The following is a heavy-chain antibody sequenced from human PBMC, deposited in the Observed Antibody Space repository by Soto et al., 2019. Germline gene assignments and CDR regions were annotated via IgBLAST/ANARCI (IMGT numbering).Heavy chain of an antibody. Sequence: SETLSLTCTVSGGSISSSYYWGWIRQPPGKGLEWIGSIYYSGSTNYNPSLKSRVTISVDTSKNQFSLRLTSVTAADTAVYYCATHPPYGPLDHWGQGTLVTVSS. CDR3: ATHPPYGPLDH. D-gene: IGHD4-17*01. CDR1: GGSISSSYY. V-gene: IGHV4-39*01. J-gene: IGHJ4*02. CDR2: IYYSGST.